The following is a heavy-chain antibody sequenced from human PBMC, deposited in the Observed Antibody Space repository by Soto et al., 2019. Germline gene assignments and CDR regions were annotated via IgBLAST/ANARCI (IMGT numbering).Heavy chain of an antibody. CDR2: IYPGDSDT. J-gene: IGHJ4*02. D-gene: IGHD6-6*01. CDR3: ARQGVLGAARGHPFDY. CDR1: GYSFTSYW. V-gene: IGHV5-51*01. Sequence: LGESLKISCQGSGYSFTSYWIGWVRQMPGKGLECMGIIYPGDSDTRYSPSFQGQVIISVDKSISTAYLQWSSLKASDIAMYYCARQGVLGAARGHPFDYWGQGTLVTVSS.